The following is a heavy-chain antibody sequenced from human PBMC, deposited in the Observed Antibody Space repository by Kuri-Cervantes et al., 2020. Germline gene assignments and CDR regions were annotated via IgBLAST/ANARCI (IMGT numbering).Heavy chain of an antibody. CDR2: IIPIFGTA. CDR1: GGTFSSYA. CDR3: ARGITIFGKGAYYMDV. Sequence: SVKVSCEASGGTFSSYAISWVRQAPGQGLEWMGGIIPIFGTANYAQKFQGRVTITADKSTSTAYMELSSLRSEDTAVYYCARGITIFGKGAYYMDVWGKGTTVTVSS. D-gene: IGHD3-3*01. V-gene: IGHV1-69*06. J-gene: IGHJ6*03.